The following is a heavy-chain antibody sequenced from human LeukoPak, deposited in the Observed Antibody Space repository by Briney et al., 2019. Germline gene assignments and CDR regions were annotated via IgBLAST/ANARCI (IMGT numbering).Heavy chain of an antibody. CDR2: ISGGGGST. D-gene: IGHD6-19*01. J-gene: IGHJ4*02. CDR3: AKDQFLAVAGSIGYCDY. CDR1: GFSFSNYA. V-gene: IGHV3-23*01. Sequence: QPGGSLRLSCVASGFSFSNYAMTWVRQAPGKGLEWVSTISGGGGSTHYVDSVKGRYAISRDNSRNTLYLQMNGLRAEDTAVYYCAKDQFLAVAGSIGYCDYWVQGTLVTVSS.